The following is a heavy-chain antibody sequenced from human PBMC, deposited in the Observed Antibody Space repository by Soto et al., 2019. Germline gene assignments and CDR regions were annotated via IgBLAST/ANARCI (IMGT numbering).Heavy chain of an antibody. V-gene: IGHV3-33*01. CDR1: GFTFSSYG. Sequence: PGGSLRLSCAASGFTFSSYGMHWVRQAPGKGLEWVAVIWYDGSIKYYADSVKGRFTISRDNSKNTLYLQMNSLRAEDTAVYYCAREMGATTDYYYYGMDVWGQGTTVTVSS. J-gene: IGHJ6*02. D-gene: IGHD1-26*01. CDR2: IWYDGSIK. CDR3: AREMGATTDYYYYGMDV.